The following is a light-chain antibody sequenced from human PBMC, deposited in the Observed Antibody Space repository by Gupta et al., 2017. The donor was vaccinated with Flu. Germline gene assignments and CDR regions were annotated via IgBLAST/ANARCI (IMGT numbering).Light chain of an antibody. CDR1: NVGSKG. CDR2: DDS. V-gene: IGLV3-21*02. Sequence: TCGKNNVGSKGVYWFQQSRGRAPIGVAVDDSDQPSGIPEGVSGSNSGDTARLTISRVTDEDEADYYCYLWEGNKGVFGGGTKLTV. CDR3: YLWEGNKGV. J-gene: IGLJ3*02.